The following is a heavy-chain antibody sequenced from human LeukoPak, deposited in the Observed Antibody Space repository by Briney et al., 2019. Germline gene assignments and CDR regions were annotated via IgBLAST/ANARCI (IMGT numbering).Heavy chain of an antibody. CDR3: AKVAHYYYGSESYYFFEH. D-gene: IGHD3-10*01. Sequence: GGSLRLSCAASGFTFSSYDMTWVRQAPGKGLERVSYMSSSGSTIYYADSVKGRFTFSRDNAKNSLYLQMNSLRVEDTATYYCAKVAHYYYGSESYYFFEHWGQGTPVTASS. CDR1: GFTFSSYD. CDR2: MSSSGSTI. J-gene: IGHJ4*02. V-gene: IGHV3-48*03.